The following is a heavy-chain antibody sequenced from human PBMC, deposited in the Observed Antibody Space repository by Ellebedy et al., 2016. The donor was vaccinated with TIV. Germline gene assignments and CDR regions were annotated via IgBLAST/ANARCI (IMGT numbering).Heavy chain of an antibody. J-gene: IGHJ4*02. V-gene: IGHV4-59*01. Sequence: MPSETLSLTCTVSGASITSYYWNWIRQPPGKGLEWIAYIFYSGHTNYNPSLKRRVTISVDTSQNQFSLKLNSVTAADTAVYYCAREARKAVAGTAGFDYWGQGTLVTVSS. D-gene: IGHD6-19*01. CDR2: IFYSGHT. CDR3: AREARKAVAGTAGFDY. CDR1: GASITSYY.